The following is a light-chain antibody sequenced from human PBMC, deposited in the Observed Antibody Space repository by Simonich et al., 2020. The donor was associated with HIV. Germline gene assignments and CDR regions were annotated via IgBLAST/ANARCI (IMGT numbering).Light chain of an antibody. J-gene: IGKJ1*01. Sequence: DIVMTQSPDSLAVSLGERASINCRSGQSVLYSSNNKNYLAWYQQKPGQPPKLLIYWASTREYGVPDRFSGSGSGTDFNLTISRLEPEDFAVYYCQQYGSSPRWTFGQGTKVEIK. CDR3: QQYGSSPRWT. CDR1: QSVLYSSNNKNY. V-gene: IGKV4-1*01. CDR2: WAS.